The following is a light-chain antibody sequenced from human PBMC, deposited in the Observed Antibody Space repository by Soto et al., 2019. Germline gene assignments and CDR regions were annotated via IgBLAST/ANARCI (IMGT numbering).Light chain of an antibody. CDR1: SGSIASNY. CDR3: QSYDSSNWV. CDR2: EDN. J-gene: IGLJ3*02. V-gene: IGLV6-57*01. Sequence: NFMLTQPHSVSASPGKMVTISCTRSSGSIASNYVQWYQQRPGSSPTTVIYEDNQRPSGVPDRFSGSIDSSSNSASLTISGLKTEDEADYYCQSYDSSNWVFGGGTKVTVL.